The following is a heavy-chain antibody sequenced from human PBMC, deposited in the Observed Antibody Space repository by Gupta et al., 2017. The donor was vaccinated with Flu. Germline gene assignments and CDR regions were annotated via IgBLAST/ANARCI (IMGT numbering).Heavy chain of an antibody. J-gene: IGHJ5*02. CDR2: INHSGST. V-gene: IGHV4-34*01. D-gene: IGHD3-22*01. Sequence: QVQLQQWGAGLLKPSETLSLTCAVYGGSFSGYYWSWIRQPPGKGLEWIGEINHSGSTNYNPSLKSRVTISVDTSKNQFSLKLSSVTAADTAVYYCAGYDNGSSGYSPWGQGTLVTVSS. CDR1: GGSFSGYY. CDR3: AGYDNGSSGYSP.